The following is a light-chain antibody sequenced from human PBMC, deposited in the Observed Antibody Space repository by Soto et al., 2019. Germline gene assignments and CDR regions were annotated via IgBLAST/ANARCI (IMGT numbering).Light chain of an antibody. CDR3: QQYGSSHRT. CDR2: GAS. CDR1: QSVSSSY. V-gene: IGKV3-20*01. Sequence: EIVLTQSPGTLSLSPGERATLSCRASQSVSSSYLAWYQQKPGQAPRLPIYGASSRATGIPDRFSGSGSGTDFTLTISRLEPEDFAVYYCQQYGSSHRTFGQGTKVDIK. J-gene: IGKJ1*01.